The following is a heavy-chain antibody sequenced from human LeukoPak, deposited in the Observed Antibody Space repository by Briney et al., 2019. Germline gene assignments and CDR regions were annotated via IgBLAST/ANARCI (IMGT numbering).Heavy chain of an antibody. V-gene: IGHV3-21*01. J-gene: IGHJ4*02. CDR2: ISSSSSYI. Sequence: GGSLRLSCAASGFTFSSYSMNWVRQAPGKGLEWVSSISSSSSYIYYADSVKGRFTISRDNAKNSLYLQMNSLRAEDTAVYYCARGYCSGGSCYGGYWGQGTLVTVSS. CDR1: GFTFSSYS. CDR3: ARGYCSGGSCYGGY. D-gene: IGHD2-15*01.